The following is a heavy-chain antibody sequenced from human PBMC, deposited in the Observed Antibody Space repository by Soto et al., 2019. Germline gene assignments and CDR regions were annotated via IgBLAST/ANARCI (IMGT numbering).Heavy chain of an antibody. CDR1: GYGVSSNSAA. D-gene: IGHD1-1*01. J-gene: IGHJ6*02. CDR2: TYYRSKWYN. CDR3: ARDSWADWNYGMDV. Sequence: PSXTLSLTCAISGYGVSSNSAAWNWIIQSPSRGLEWLGRTYYRSKWYNDYAVSVKSRITINPDTSKNQFSLQLNSVTPEDTAVYYCARDSWADWNYGMDVLGQGTTVMLSS. V-gene: IGHV6-1*01.